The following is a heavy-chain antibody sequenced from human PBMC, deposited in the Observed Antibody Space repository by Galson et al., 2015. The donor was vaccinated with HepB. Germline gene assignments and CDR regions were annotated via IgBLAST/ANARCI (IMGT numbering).Heavy chain of an antibody. Sequence: SLRLSCAASGFIFDNHDMHWVRQAPGKGLEWVAVIWYDGSDEYYADSVKGRFTIFRDNSKNTLHLQMNSLRADDTAVYYCARDSGTPGVIRHLDYWGQGTLVTVSA. CDR1: GFIFDNHD. CDR3: ARDSGTPGVIRHLDY. J-gene: IGHJ4*02. CDR2: IWYDGSDE. D-gene: IGHD3-3*01. V-gene: IGHV3-33*01.